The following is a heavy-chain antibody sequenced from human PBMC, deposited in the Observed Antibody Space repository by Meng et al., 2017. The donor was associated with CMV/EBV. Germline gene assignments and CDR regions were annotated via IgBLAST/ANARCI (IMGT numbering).Heavy chain of an antibody. CDR1: GGTFSSYA. CDR2: IIPIFGTA. D-gene: IGHD2-2*01. Sequence: SVKVSCKASGGTFSSYAISWVRQAPGQGLEWMGGIIPIFGTANYAQKFQGRVTITTDESTSTAYMELSSLRSEDTAVYYCARGIIVVVPAAIEDYYYYGMDVWGQGTTVTVSS. CDR3: ARGIIVVVPAAIEDYYYYGMDV. J-gene: IGHJ6*02. V-gene: IGHV1-69*05.